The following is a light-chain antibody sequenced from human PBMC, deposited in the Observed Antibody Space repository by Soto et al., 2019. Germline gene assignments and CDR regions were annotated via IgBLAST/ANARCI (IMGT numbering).Light chain of an antibody. V-gene: IGKV1-33*01. CDR2: SGY. CDR3: QQNDNLPFT. Sequence: DIQMTQSPSSLSASVGERVTITCQASQDIGNSLNWYQQRPGKAPRLLIYSGYNLEIGVPSRFSGGGSGTHFHLTISSLQSEDFATYYCQQNDNLPFTFGLGTKLQIK. J-gene: IGKJ2*01. CDR1: QDIGNS.